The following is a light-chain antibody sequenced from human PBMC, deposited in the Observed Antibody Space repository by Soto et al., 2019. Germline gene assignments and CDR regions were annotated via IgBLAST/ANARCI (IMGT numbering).Light chain of an antibody. CDR1: QTISTY. V-gene: IGKV1-39*01. Sequence: DIQMTQSPSSLSASVGDRVTITCRASQTISTYLNWYQQNPGKAPKLLIYAASTLQSGVPSRFSGRGSGTDFTLTISSLQPEYFATYYCQQNHVIPYTFGQGTKLEIK. J-gene: IGKJ2*01. CDR3: QQNHVIPYT. CDR2: AAS.